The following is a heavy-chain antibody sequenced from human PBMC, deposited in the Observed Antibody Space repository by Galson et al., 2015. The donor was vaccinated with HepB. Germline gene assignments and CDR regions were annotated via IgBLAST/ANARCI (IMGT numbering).Heavy chain of an antibody. V-gene: IGHV5-10-1*01. CDR1: GYSFTSYW. J-gene: IGHJ5*02. Sequence: QSGAEVKKPGESLRISCKGSGYSFTSYWISWVRQMPGKGLEWMGRIDPSDSYTNYSPSFQGHVTISADKSICTAYLQWSSLKASDTAMYYRARHAVCSSTSCQNWFYPWRQGPLVTVSS. CDR2: IDPSDSYT. D-gene: IGHD2-2*01. CDR3: ARHAVCSSTSCQNWFYP.